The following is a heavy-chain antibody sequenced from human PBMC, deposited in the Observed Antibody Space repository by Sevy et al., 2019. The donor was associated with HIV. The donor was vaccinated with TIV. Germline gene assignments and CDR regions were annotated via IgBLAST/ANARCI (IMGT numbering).Heavy chain of an antibody. CDR1: GFTFSSYT. CDR3: ARGKGGYGYGLNY. J-gene: IGHJ4*02. Sequence: GGSLRLSCAASGFTFSSYTMKWVRQAPGKGLEWVSSISSISSYIYYADSVKGRFTISRDNAKNSLYLQMNSLRVEDTAVYYCARGKGGYGYGLNYWGQGTLVTVSS. V-gene: IGHV3-21*01. CDR2: ISSISSYI. D-gene: IGHD5-18*01.